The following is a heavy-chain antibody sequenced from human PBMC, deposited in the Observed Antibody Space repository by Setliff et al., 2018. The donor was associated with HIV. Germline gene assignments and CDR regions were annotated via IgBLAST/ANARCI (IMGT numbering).Heavy chain of an antibody. CDR3: ARALGIGGWYFDL. V-gene: IGHV1-18*01. Sequence: ASVKVSCKASGFSFTKYGFSWVRQAPGQGLEWMEWISAYNGNTNYGQKLQGRLTMTTDTSTTTAYMELRSLRSDDTAVYYCARALGIGGWYFDLWGRGTLVTSPQ. J-gene: IGHJ2*01. CDR2: ISAYNGNT. D-gene: IGHD7-27*01. CDR1: GFSFTKYG.